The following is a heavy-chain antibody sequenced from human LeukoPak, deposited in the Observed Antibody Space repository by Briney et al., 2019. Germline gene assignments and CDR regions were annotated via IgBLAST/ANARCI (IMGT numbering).Heavy chain of an antibody. CDR1: GGSISSGNYY. D-gene: IGHD1-7*01. Sequence: SQTLSLTCSVSGGSISSGNYYWTWIRQPPEKGREWIGYIYYSGSTYYNPSLKSRINISVDTSKNQFSLKLSSVTAADTAVYYCARGPKNSGSSFDPWGQGTLVTVSS. CDR2: IYYSGST. CDR3: ARGPKNSGSSFDP. V-gene: IGHV4-30-4*08. J-gene: IGHJ5*02.